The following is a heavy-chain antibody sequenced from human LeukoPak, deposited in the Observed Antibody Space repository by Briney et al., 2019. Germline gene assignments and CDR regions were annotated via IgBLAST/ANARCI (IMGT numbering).Heavy chain of an antibody. CDR2: IKQDGSEK. D-gene: IGHD6-19*01. CDR3: ARDSYDGWYDY. J-gene: IGHJ4*02. V-gene: IGHV3-7*01. Sequence: SGGSLRLSCAASGCTFSSYWMSWVRQAPGKGLEWVANIKQDGSEKYYVDSVKGRFTISRDNAKNSLYLQMNSLRAEDTAVYYCARDSYDGWYDYWGQGTLVTVSS. CDR1: GCTFSSYW.